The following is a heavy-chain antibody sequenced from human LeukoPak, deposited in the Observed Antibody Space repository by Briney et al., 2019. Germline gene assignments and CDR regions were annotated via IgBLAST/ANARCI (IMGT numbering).Heavy chain of an antibody. D-gene: IGHD2-15*01. CDR3: ARYLGYCSGGSCLQWAFDI. J-gene: IGHJ3*02. CDR1: GGSINSGNYY. CDR2: MYTSGST. Sequence: SETLSLTCTVSGGSINSGNYYWSWIRQPAGRGLEWIGRMYTSGSTNYNPSLKSRVSISVDTSKNQFSLKLTSVTAADTAVYYCARYLGYCSGGSCLQWAFDIWGQGTMVTVSS. V-gene: IGHV4-61*02.